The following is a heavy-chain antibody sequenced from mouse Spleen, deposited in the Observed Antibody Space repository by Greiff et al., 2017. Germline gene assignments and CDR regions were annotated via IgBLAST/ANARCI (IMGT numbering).Heavy chain of an antibody. V-gene: IGHV7-3*02. Sequence: EVMLVESGGGLVQPGGSLRLSCATSGFTFTDYYMSWVRQPPGKALEWLGFIRNKANGYTTEYSASVNGRFTISRDNSQSILYLQMNTMRADDSATYYSARDADWTWFADWGQGTLVTVSA. CDR2: IRNKANGYTT. CDR1: GFTFTDYY. D-gene: IGHD4-1*01. CDR3: ARDADWTWFAD. J-gene: IGHJ3*01.